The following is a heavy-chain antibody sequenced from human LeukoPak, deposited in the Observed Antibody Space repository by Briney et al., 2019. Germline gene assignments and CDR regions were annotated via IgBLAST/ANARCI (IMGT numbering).Heavy chain of an antibody. CDR2: IYYSGST. Sequence: SETLSLTCTVSGGSISSYFWSWVRQPPGKGLEWIGYIYYSGSTNYNPSLKSRVTISVDTSKNQFSLKLASVTTADTAVYYCARRYYYDSSGYSVQTYYFDYWGQGTLVTVSS. CDR1: GGSISSYF. CDR3: ARRYYYDSSGYSVQTYYFDY. V-gene: IGHV4-59*01. J-gene: IGHJ4*02. D-gene: IGHD3-22*01.